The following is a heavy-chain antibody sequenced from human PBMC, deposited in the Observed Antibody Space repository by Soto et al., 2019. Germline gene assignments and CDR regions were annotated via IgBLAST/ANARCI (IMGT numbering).Heavy chain of an antibody. CDR1: GGSIRSYY. V-gene: IGHV4-59*08. CDR3: ARKWGWYFDL. D-gene: IGHD1-26*01. Sequence: QVQLQESGPGLVKPSETLSLTCTVSGGSIRSYYWSWIRQPPGKGLEWIGYIYYSGSTNYNPSLKXRVTISVDTSKNPFSLKLSPVTAADPAVYYCARKWGWYFDLWGRGTLVTVSS. J-gene: IGHJ2*01. CDR2: IYYSGST.